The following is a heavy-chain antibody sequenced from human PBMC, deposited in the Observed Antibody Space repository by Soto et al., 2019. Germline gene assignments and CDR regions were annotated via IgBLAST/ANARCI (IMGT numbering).Heavy chain of an antibody. D-gene: IGHD2-15*01. Sequence: QVQLQESGPGLVKPSQTLSLTCTVSGGSISSGGYYWSWIRQHPGKGLEWIGYIYYSGSTYYNPSLRSRVTISVDTSQNQFSLKLSSVTAADTAVYYCAVSVVAANYFDYWGQGTLVTVSS. J-gene: IGHJ4*02. V-gene: IGHV4-31*03. CDR1: GGSISSGGYY. CDR2: IYYSGST. CDR3: AVSVVAANYFDY.